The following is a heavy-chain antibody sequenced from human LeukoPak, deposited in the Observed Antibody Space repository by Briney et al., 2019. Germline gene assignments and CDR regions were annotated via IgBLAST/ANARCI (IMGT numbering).Heavy chain of an antibody. J-gene: IGHJ4*02. CDR1: GYTFTSYG. D-gene: IGHD2-2*01. Sequence: GASVTVSCTASGYTFTSYGISWVRQAPGQGLEWMGWISAYNGNTNYAQKLQGRLTMTTDTSTSTAYMELRSLRSDDTAGYYWARTVVVVPAAMGSYYFDYWGQGTLGTGSS. CDR3: ARTVVVVPAAMGSYYFDY. V-gene: IGHV1-18*04. CDR2: ISAYNGNT.